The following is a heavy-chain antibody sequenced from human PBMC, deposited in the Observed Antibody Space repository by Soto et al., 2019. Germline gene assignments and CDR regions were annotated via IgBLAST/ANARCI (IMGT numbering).Heavy chain of an antibody. CDR3: ARDSPSPYYYDSSGYGIFDY. CDR1: GYTFTSYG. V-gene: IGHV1-18*04. J-gene: IGHJ4*02. CDR2: ISAYNGNT. Sequence: ASVKVSCKASGYTFTSYGISWVRQAPGQGLEWMGWISAYNGNTNYAQKLQGRVTMTTDTSTSTAYMELRSLRSDDTAVYYCARDSPSPYYYDSSGYGIFDYWGQGTLVPVSS. D-gene: IGHD3-22*01.